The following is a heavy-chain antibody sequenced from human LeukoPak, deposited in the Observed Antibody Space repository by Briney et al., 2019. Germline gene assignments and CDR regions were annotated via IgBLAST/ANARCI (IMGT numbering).Heavy chain of an antibody. CDR1: GFAFSSYA. CDR2: ISSSSSYI. J-gene: IGHJ4*02. CDR3: ARGAAGTKGDFDY. Sequence: TGGSLRLSCAASGFAFSSYAMNWVRQAPGKGLEWVSAISSSSSYIYYVDLVKGRFTISRDNAKNSLYLQMSSLRAEDTAVYYCARGAAGTKGDFDYWGQGTLVTVSS. V-gene: IGHV3-21*01. D-gene: IGHD6-13*01.